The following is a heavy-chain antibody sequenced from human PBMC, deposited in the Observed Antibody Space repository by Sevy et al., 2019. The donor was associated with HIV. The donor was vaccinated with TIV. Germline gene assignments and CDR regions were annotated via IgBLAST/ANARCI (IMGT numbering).Heavy chain of an antibody. CDR2: IYYSGST. CDR3: ARGGGGAARSRDGPIYYYYYGMDV. J-gene: IGHJ6*02. Sequence: SETLSLTCTVSGGSISSYYWSWIRQPPGKGLEWIGYIYYSGSTNYNPSLKSRVTISVDTSKNQFSLKLSSVTAADTAVYYCARGGGGAARSRDGPIYYYYYGMDVWGQGTTVTVSS. V-gene: IGHV4-59*01. D-gene: IGHD6-6*01. CDR1: GGSISSYY.